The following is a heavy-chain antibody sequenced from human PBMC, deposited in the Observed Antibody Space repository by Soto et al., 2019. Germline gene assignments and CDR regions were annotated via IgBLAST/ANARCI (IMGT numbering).Heavy chain of an antibody. D-gene: IGHD6-6*01. Sequence: GESLKISCKGSGYSFTSYWISWVRQMPGKGLEWMGRIDPSDSYTNYSPSFQDHVTISADKSISTAYLQWSSLKASDTAMYYCARHSSSSIYYYGMDVWGQGTTVTVSS. J-gene: IGHJ6*02. CDR1: GYSFTSYW. V-gene: IGHV5-10-1*01. CDR2: IDPSDSYT. CDR3: ARHSSSSIYYYGMDV.